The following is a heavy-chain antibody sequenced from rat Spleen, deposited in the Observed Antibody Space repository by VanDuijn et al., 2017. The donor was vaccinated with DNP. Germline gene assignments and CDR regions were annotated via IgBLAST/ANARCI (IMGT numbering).Heavy chain of an antibody. CDR1: GFTFSDYN. J-gene: IGHJ4*01. CDR2: IIYDGSRT. V-gene: IGHV5S10*01. D-gene: IGHD2-1*01. CDR3: ARHGEVPTRYAMDA. Sequence: EVQLVESGGGLVQPGRSLKLSCAASGFTFSDYNMARVRKAPKKGLEWVATIIYDGSRTHYRDSVKGRFTIFRENAKSTLYLQMDSLRSEETATYYCARHGEVPTRYAMDAWGQGTSVTVSS.